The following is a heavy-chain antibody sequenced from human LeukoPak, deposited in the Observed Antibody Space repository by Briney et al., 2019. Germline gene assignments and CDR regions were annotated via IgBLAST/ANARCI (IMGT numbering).Heavy chain of an antibody. CDR2: VSGSGGST. J-gene: IGHJ4*02. Sequence: GGSLRLSCAASGFTFINYALSWVRQAPGKGLEWVSTVSGSGGSTYYTDSVRGRFTVSRDNSKNSLFLQMNSLRAGDTAIYYCAKELRGKSSGYYVRGDYFDYWGQGTLVTVSS. CDR3: AKELRGKSSGYYVRGDYFDY. D-gene: IGHD3-22*01. CDR1: GFTFINYA. V-gene: IGHV3-23*01.